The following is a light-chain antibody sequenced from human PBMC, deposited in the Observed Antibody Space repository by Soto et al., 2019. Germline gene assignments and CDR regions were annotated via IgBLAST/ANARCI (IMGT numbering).Light chain of an antibody. CDR1: SSDIGGYNY. V-gene: IGLV2-14*03. Sequence: QSALTQPASVSGSPGQSITISCTGTSSDIGGYNYFSWYQQHPAKAPKLMIYDVTNRPSGVSDRFSGSKSGNTASLTISGLQAEDEADDYCSSYSSTTTLVVFGGGTKLTVL. CDR2: DVT. CDR3: SSYSSTTTLVV. J-gene: IGLJ2*01.